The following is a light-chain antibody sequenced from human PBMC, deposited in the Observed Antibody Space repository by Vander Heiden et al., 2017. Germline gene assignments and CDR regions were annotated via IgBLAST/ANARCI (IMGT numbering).Light chain of an antibody. CDR1: SSDVGGYNF. CDR3: SSYAGNNIFI. CDR2: GVS. J-gene: IGLJ2*01. V-gene: IGLV2-8*01. Sequence: QSALTQPPSASGSPGQSVTISCTGTSSDVGGYNFVSWYQQNPTKAPKLMIYGVSKRPSGVPDRFSGSKSGNTASLTVSGLQAEDEADYYCSSYAGNNIFIFGGGTKLTVL.